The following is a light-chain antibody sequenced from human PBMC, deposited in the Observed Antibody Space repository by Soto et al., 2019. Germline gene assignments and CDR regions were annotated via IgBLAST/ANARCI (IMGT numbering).Light chain of an antibody. CDR1: RSFACSY. CDR3: HQHYNRAPWT. V-gene: IGKV3D-7*01. J-gene: IGKJ1*01. CDR2: AAS. Sequence: TQSPATLSLSPGERATISCRASRSFACSYLAWYQHKPGQAPSLLIYAASTRATGIPDRFRGSRSGTDFTLTISSLQAEDSATYYCHQHYNRAPWTFGQGTKVDIK.